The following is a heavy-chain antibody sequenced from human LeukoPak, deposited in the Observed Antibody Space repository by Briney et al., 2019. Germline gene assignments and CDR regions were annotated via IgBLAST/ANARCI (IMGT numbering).Heavy chain of an antibody. J-gene: IGHJ5*02. V-gene: IGHV4-59*08. D-gene: IGHD2-2*01. CDR1: GGSISSYY. Sequence: PSETLSLTCTVSGGSISSYYWSWIRQPPGKGLEWIGYIYYSGSTNYNPSLKSRVTISVDTSKNQFSLKLTSVTAADTAVYYCARIYCSSTTCYFPSWFDPRGQGTLVTVSS. CDR3: ARIYCSSTTCYFPSWFDP. CDR2: IYYSGST.